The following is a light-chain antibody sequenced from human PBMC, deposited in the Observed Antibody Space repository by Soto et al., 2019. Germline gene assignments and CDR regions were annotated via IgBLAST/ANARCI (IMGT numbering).Light chain of an antibody. CDR1: HDISTY. CDR2: EAS. J-gene: IGKJ5*01. V-gene: IGKV1-9*01. Sequence: DIPLTQSPSLLSASVVDRVTITCRASHDISTYLAWYQQKPGKAPKLMTYEASTLQSGVPSRFSGSGSGTEFTLTISGLLPEDFATYHCQQLNTLPFTFGQGTRLEI. CDR3: QQLNTLPFT.